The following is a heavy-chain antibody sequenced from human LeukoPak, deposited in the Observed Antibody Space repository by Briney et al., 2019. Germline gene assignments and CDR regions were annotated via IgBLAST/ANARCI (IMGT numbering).Heavy chain of an antibody. CDR1: DFSFITYA. V-gene: IGHV3-23*01. CDR2: ISGGGDAT. D-gene: IGHD2-21*02. J-gene: IGHJ4*02. CDR3: ARARGGDCYDYFDY. Sequence: PGGSLRLSCAASDFSFITYAMSWVRQAPGKGLEWVSTISGGGDATYYADSVKGRFTISRDNSKNTLYLQMNSLRAEDTAVYYCARARGGDCYDYFDYWGQGTLVTVSS.